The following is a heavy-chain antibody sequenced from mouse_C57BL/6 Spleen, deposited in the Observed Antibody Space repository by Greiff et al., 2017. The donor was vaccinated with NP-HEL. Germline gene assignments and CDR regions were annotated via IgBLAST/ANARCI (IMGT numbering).Heavy chain of an antibody. V-gene: IGHV1-18*01. CDR2: INPNNGGT. CDR3: ASITTVVPHWYFDV. D-gene: IGHD1-1*01. Sequence: EVQLQQSGPELVKPGASVKIPCKASGYTFTDYNMDWVKQSHGKSLEWIGDINPNNGGTIYNQKFKGKATLTVDKSSSTAYMELRSLTSEDTAVYYCASITTVVPHWYFDVWGTGTTVTVSS. CDR1: GYTFTDYN. J-gene: IGHJ1*03.